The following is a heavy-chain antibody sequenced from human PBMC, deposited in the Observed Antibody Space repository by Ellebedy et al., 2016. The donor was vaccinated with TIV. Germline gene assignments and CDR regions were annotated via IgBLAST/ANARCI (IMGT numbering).Heavy chain of an antibody. D-gene: IGHD1-26*01. Sequence: MPSETLSLTCTVSGGSISSSSYYWSWIRQPPGKGLEWIGYIYYSGSTNYNPSLKSRVTISVDTSKNQFSLKLSSVTAADTAVYYCARDRSEGSYSVVEKRGEFDPWGQGTLVTVSS. CDR2: IYYSGST. CDR1: GGSISSSSYY. CDR3: ARDRSEGSYSVVEKRGEFDP. J-gene: IGHJ5*02. V-gene: IGHV4-61*01.